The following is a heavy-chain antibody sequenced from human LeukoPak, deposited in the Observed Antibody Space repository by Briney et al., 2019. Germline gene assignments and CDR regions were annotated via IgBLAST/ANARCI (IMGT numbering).Heavy chain of an antibody. CDR1: GGSISSYY. CDR3: ASQRGATNDAFDI. V-gene: IGHV4-59*01. Sequence: PSETLSLTCTVSGGSISSYYWSWIRQPPGKGLEWIGYIYYSGSTNYNPSLKSRVTISVDTSKNQFSLKLSSVTAADTAVYYCASQRGATNDAFDIWGQGTMVTASS. D-gene: IGHD1-26*01. CDR2: IYYSGST. J-gene: IGHJ3*02.